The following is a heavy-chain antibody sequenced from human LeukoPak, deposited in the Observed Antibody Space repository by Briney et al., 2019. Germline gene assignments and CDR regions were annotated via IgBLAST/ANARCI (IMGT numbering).Heavy chain of an antibody. D-gene: IGHD7-27*01. V-gene: IGHV3-74*01. CDR2: IGPDGTAT. CDR3: ARINELGDM. J-gene: IGHJ3*02. CDR1: GFTFNTYW. Sequence: GGSLRLSCAASGFTFNTYWMHWVRQAPGKGLEWVSRIGPDGTATNHADSVKGRFITSRDNTKNTVYLQINSLRAEDTAIYYCARINELGDMWGQGTVVTVSS.